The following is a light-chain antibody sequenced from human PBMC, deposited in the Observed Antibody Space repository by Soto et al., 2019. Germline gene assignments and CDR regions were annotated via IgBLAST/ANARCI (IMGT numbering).Light chain of an antibody. CDR1: SSDVGGYNY. CDR2: EVT. V-gene: IGLV2-14*01. J-gene: IGLJ2*01. CDR3: SSYTSSSTVV. Sequence: QSALTQPASVSGSPGQSITISCTGTSSDVGGYNYVSWHQQHPGKAPKLMIYEVTNRPSGVSNRFSGSKSGNTASLTISGLQAEDETHYYCSSYTSSSTVVFGGGTKLTVL.